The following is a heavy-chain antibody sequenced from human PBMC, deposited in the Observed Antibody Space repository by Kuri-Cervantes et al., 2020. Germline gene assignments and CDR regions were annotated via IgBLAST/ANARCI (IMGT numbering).Heavy chain of an antibody. Sequence: LSLTCAASGFTFTSYAMNWVRQAPGKGLEWVSAISGGGVSTYYANSATGRFTIYRDNSKNTLYLQMSSLRVEDTAVYYCARPADTFGGYGRASFDYWGQGALVTVSS. CDR2: ISGGGVST. CDR1: GFTFTSYA. V-gene: IGHV3-23*01. CDR3: ARPADTFGGYGRASFDY. J-gene: IGHJ4*02. D-gene: IGHD5-12*01.